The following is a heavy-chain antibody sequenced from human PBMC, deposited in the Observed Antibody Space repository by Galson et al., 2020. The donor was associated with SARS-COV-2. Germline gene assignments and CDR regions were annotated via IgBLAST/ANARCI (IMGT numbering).Heavy chain of an antibody. V-gene: IGHV4-30-4*01. CDR1: GDSISSGNSY. CDR3: ARVARWHGGSWFDP. Sequence: SETLSLTCSVSGDSISSGNSYWTWIRQPPGKGLESIGFIYYTGSANYNPSLKSRVTMSVDTSKNQFPLKMTSVTAADTAVYYCARVARWHGGSWFDPWGQGTLVTVSS. J-gene: IGHJ5*02. CDR2: IYYTGSA. D-gene: IGHD3-16*01.